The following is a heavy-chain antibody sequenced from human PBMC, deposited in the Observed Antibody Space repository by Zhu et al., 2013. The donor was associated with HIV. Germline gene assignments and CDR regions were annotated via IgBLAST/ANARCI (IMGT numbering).Heavy chain of an antibody. J-gene: IGHJ6*02. V-gene: IGHV1-69*17. D-gene: IGHD6-13*01. CDR1: GDSFSSDP. CDR2: HIPVFDMS. CDR3: ARGAYSSRGMDV. Sequence: QERLVQSGAELAKPGSSVRVSCQASGDSFSSDPIAWVRQSPAGGLAWIGAHIPVFDMSRYSQRFQGRVTFTADRSSRTAYMELSSLRSEDTAVYYCARGAYSSRGMDVWGQGTTVTVSS.